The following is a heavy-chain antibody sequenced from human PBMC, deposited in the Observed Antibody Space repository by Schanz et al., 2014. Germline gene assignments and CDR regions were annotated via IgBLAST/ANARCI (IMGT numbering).Heavy chain of an antibody. D-gene: IGHD2-2*01. J-gene: IGHJ4*02. CDR3: ARESSNDIVLVPGAVFDH. CDR1: GFNSDDYA. Sequence: VQLVESGGGLVQPGGSLRLSCTASGFNSDDYAMHWVRQAPGKGLEWVAFVPFDGSQKFYADSVKGRFTISRDNSKNTVYLQMNSLRPGDTAVYYCARESSNDIVLVPGAVFDHWGQGILVTVSS. V-gene: IGHV3-30*04. CDR2: VPFDGSQK.